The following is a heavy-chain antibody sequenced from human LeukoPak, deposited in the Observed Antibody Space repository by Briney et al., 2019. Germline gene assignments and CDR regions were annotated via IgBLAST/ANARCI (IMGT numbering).Heavy chain of an antibody. V-gene: IGHV3-30*18. D-gene: IGHD4-17*01. J-gene: IGHJ6*02. CDR2: ISYDGSNK. Sequence: GSLRLSRAASGFTFSSYGMHWVRQAPGKGLEWVAVISYDGSNKFYADSVKGRFTISRDNSKNTLYLQMNSLRAEDTAVYYCAKFETTGWVYGMDVWGPGTTVTVSS. CDR1: GFTFSSYG. CDR3: AKFETTGWVYGMDV.